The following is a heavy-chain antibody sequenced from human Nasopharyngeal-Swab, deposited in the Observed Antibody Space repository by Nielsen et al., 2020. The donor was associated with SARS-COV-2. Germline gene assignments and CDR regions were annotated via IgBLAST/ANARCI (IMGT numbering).Heavy chain of an antibody. CDR3: AKVLAAAVAYYYGMDV. CDR1: GFTFSSYT. CDR2: ISYDASDK. Sequence: GGSLRLSCAASGFTFSSYTIHWVRQAPGKGLEWVAVISYDASDKYYADSAKGRFTISRDNSKKTLYLQMNSLTAEDTAVYYCAKVLAAAVAYYYGMDVWGQGTTVTVSS. D-gene: IGHD6-13*01. V-gene: IGHV3-30*04. J-gene: IGHJ6*02.